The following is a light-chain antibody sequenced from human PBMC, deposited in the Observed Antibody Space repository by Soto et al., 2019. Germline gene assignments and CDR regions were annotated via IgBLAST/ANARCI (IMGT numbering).Light chain of an antibody. CDR1: QSISSW. V-gene: IGKV1-5*01. CDR3: QQYNSYWMYT. CDR2: DAS. J-gene: IGKJ2*01. Sequence: DIQMTQSPSTLSASVGDRVTITCRASQSISSWLAWYQQKPGKAPKLLIYDASSLESGVPSRSSGSGSGTEFTLTISSLQPDDFATYYCQQYNSYWMYTFGQGTKLEIK.